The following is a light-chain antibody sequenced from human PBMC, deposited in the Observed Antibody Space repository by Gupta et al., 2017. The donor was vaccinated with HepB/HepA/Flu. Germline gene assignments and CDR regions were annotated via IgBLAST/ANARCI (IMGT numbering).Light chain of an antibody. CDR1: QSVSSY. Sequence: ELVLTQSPATQSLSPGERATLSCRASQSVSSYLAWYQQKPGQAPRLLIYDASNRATGIPARFSGSGSGTDFTLTISSLEPEDFAVYYCQQRSNWPPWTFGQGTKVEIK. CDR3: QQRSNWPPWT. J-gene: IGKJ1*01. CDR2: DAS. V-gene: IGKV3-11*01.